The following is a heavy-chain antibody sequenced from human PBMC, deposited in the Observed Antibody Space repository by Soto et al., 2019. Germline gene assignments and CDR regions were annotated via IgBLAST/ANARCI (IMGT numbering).Heavy chain of an antibody. CDR3: ARAGSSRPYYYYGMDV. J-gene: IGHJ6*02. Sequence: SDTLSLTCAVSGGSISSSNWWSWVRQPPGKGLEWIGEIYHSGSTHYNPSLKSRVTISVDKSKNQFSLKLSSVTAADTAVYYCARAGSSRPYYYYGMDVWGQWATVTVSS. V-gene: IGHV4-4*02. CDR1: GGSISSSNW. D-gene: IGHD6-6*01. CDR2: IYHSGST.